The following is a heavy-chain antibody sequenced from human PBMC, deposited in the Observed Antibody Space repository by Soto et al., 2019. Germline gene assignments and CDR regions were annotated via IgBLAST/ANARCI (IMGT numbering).Heavy chain of an antibody. CDR1: GFTVVDYA. D-gene: IGHD3-3*02. J-gene: IGHJ6*02. V-gene: IGHV3-49*03. Sequence: AGWSLCLSCTASGFTVVDYAMSWFRQAPGKGLERVGFIRSKAYGGTTEYAASVKGRFTISRDDSKSIAYLQMNSLKTEDTAVYYCTRASPHIFGVGYYYYGMDVWGQGTTVTVSS. CDR3: TRASPHIFGVGYYYYGMDV. CDR2: IRSKAYGGTT.